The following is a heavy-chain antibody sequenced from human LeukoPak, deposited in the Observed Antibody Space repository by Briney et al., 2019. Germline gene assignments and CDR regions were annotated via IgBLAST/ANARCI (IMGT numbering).Heavy chain of an antibody. J-gene: IGHJ5*02. CDR3: ARTGGWDVNWFDP. CDR1: GGTFSSYA. V-gene: IGHV1-69*05. D-gene: IGHD5-12*01. CDR2: IIPIFGTA. Sequence: GASVKVSCKASGGTFSSYAISWVRQAPGQGLEWMGRIIPIFGTANYAQEFQGRVTITTDESTSTAYMELSSLRSEDTAVYYCARTGGWDVNWFDPWGQGTLVTVSS.